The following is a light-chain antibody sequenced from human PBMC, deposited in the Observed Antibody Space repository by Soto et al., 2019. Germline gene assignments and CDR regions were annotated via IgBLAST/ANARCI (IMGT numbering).Light chain of an antibody. CDR1: SSDVGGYNY. Sequence: QSALTQPPSASGSLGQSVTISCTGTSSDVGGYNYVSWHQQHPGKAPQVMIYEVTKRPPGVPDRFSGAKSGNTASLTVSGLQAEDEAEDYCSSFAGGGNPVLLGGGTKLTVL. CDR2: EVT. V-gene: IGLV2-8*01. CDR3: SSFAGGGNPVL. J-gene: IGLJ2*01.